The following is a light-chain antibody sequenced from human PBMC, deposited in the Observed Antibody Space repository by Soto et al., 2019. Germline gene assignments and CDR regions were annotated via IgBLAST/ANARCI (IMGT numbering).Light chain of an antibody. Sequence: DIQMTQSPSTLSASIGDRVTITCRASQSISPWLAWYQQKPGKSPKLRIYKVSNLESGVPSRFSGSGSRTEFTLTISSLQSYDFATYYCQHYKIYPVTFGGWIRVEIK. V-gene: IGKV1-5*03. J-gene: IGKJ4*01. CDR3: QHYKIYPVT. CDR2: KVS. CDR1: QSISPW.